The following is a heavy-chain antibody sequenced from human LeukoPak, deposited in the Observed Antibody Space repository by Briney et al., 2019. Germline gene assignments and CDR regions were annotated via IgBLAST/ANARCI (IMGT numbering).Heavy chain of an antibody. CDR3: ARLRMGSSRWLFPEGF. V-gene: IGHV4-34*10. CDR2: INHVGFT. Sequence: SETLSLTCAVSGGPFSGYYWTWIRQSPGKGLEWIGQINHVGFTTYNPSLQSRISMSVDTSKSQFSLKLSSVTVADTATYFCARLRMGSSRWLFPEGFWGQGTQVAVSS. J-gene: IGHJ4*02. D-gene: IGHD6-13*01. CDR1: GGPFSGYY.